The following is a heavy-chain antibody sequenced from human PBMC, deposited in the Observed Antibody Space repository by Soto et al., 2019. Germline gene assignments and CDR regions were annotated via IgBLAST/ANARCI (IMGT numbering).Heavy chain of an antibody. D-gene: IGHD3-16*01. V-gene: IGHV4-59*12. J-gene: IGHJ5*02. CDR3: ARAVAPYLGTWFDP. Sequence: SETLSLTCTVSGDSISSNYWSWIRQAPGKGLECIGYISNSGNINYNPSLKSRVTISADTSKNQFSLKLSSVTAADTAVYYCARAVAPYLGTWFDPWGQGTLVTVSS. CDR1: GDSISSNY. CDR2: ISNSGNI.